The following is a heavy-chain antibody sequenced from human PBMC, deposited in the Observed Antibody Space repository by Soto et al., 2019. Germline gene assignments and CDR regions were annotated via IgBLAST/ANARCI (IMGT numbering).Heavy chain of an antibody. D-gene: IGHD2-15*01. Sequence: ASVKVSCKASGYTFTSYDINWVRQATGQGLEWMGWINPNSGNTNYAQKFQGRVTMTRNTSISTAYMELSRLRSDDTAVYYCATEDCSGGSCYFDYWGQGTLVTVSS. V-gene: IGHV1-8*01. J-gene: IGHJ4*02. CDR3: ATEDCSGGSCYFDY. CDR1: GYTFTSYD. CDR2: INPNSGNT.